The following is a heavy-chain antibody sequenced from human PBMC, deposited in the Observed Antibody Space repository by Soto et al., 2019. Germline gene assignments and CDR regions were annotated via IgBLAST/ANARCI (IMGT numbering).Heavy chain of an antibody. D-gene: IGHD3-3*01. CDR3: ARWSYLDY. CDR2: ISGSDGKT. J-gene: IGHJ4*02. Sequence: PGESLRLSCAASGFSFGSYALSWVRQAPGKGLERVSTISGSDGKTFYADSVKGRFSISRDTSQSTLYLQMNSLRADDTAMYYCARWSYLDYWGQGTRVTVSS. V-gene: IGHV3-23*01. CDR1: GFSFGSYA.